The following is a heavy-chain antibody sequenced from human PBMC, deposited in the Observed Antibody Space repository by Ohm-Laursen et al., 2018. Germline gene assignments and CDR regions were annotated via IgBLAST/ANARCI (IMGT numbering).Heavy chain of an antibody. D-gene: IGHD5-12*01. V-gene: IGHV3-7*03. Sequence: GSLRLSCAASGFSFSSYGMNWVRQAPGKGLEWVASIKEDGSETYSVDSVKGRFTISRDNAKNSLYLQMNSLRAEDTAVYYCAGRGYSGYDYSYWGQGTLVTVSS. CDR3: AGRGYSGYDYSY. CDR2: IKEDGSET. CDR1: GFSFSSYG. J-gene: IGHJ4*02.